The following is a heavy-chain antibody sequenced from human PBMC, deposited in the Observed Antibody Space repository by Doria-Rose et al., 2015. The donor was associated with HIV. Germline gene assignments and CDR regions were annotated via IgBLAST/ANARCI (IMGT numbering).Heavy chain of an antibody. CDR3: ARIKSSRWYHKYYFDF. J-gene: IGHJ4*02. CDR2: IFADDEG. Sequence: SGPVLVKPTETLTLTCTVSGVSLSSPGMGVSWIRQPPGKALEWLANIFADDEGSYHTSLKSRLTISRGTSKSQVVLTMTDMDPVGTATYYCARIKSSRWYHKYYFDFWGQGTLVIVSA. D-gene: IGHD6-13*01. CDR1: GVSLSSPGMG. V-gene: IGHV2-26*01.